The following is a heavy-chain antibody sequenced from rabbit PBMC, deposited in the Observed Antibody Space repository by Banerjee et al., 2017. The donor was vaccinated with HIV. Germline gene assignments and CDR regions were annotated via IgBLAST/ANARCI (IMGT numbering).Heavy chain of an antibody. V-gene: IGHV1S40*01. CDR1: GFSFSSVYD. J-gene: IGHJ4*01. D-gene: IGHD4-1*01. CDR2: IHGGSSGST. CDR3: ARDLAGVIGWNFGL. Sequence: QSLEESGGDLVKPEGSLTLTCTASGFSFSSVYDMCWVRQAPGKGLEWIACIHGGSSGSTYYASWAKGRFTISKTSSTTVTLQMTSLTAADTATYFCARDLAGVIGWNFGLWGPGTLVTVS.